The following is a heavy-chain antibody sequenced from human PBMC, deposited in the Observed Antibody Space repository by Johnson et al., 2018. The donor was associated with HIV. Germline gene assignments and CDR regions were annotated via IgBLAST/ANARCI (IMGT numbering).Heavy chain of an antibody. CDR3: ARGYGVVIALLDAFDI. D-gene: IGHD2-21*01. CDR2: ISWNSGSI. CDR1: GFTVSSNY. V-gene: IGHV3-9*01. J-gene: IGHJ3*02. Sequence: VQLVESGGGLVQPGGSLRLSCAASGFTVSSNYMSWVRQAPGKGLEWVSGISWNSGSIGYADSVKGRFTISRDNAKNSLYLQMNSLRAEDTAVYYCARGYGVVIALLDAFDIWGQGTMVTVSS.